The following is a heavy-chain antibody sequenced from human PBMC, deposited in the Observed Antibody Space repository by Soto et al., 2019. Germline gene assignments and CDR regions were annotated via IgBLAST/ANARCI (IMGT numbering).Heavy chain of an antibody. CDR3: ARGISGGYSDWFDP. CDR1: GYNFMRYG. Sequence: QVQLVQSGAEVKKPGASVKVSCKASGYNFMRYGFTWVRQAPGQGLEWMGWINVDNGETKYPQKIQGRVTMTTDTSTCTVYMELRSLTSYDPAVYYCARGISGGYSDWFDPWGHGTLVTVSS. V-gene: IGHV1-18*04. D-gene: IGHD1-26*01. CDR2: INVDNGET. J-gene: IGHJ5*02.